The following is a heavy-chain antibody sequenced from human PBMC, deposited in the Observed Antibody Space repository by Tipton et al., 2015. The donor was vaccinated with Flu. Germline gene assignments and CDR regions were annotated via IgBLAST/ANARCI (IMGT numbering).Heavy chain of an antibody. CDR2: ISSTGNTI. D-gene: IGHD7-27*01. Sequence: SLRLSCAASGFTFSSYEMNWVRQAPGKGLEWVSYISSTGNTISYAGSVRGRFTISRGNTKKSLYLQLNSLRAEDTAIYYCATLTGDDYWGQGIMVTVSS. CDR3: ATLTGDDY. CDR1: GFTFSSYE. J-gene: IGHJ4*02. V-gene: IGHV3-48*03.